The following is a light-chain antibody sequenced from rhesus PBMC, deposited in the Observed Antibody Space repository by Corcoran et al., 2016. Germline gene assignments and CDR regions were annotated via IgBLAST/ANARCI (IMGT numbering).Light chain of an antibody. Sequence: EIVMTQSPATLSLSPGETATLSCRDSEGVGSSLAWYPQKPWQVPKLLVHSAFFRPTGIPDRLSGSVSRTEFNLTMSSLEPEDVGVYHCQQYNDLLPTFGRGTKVEIK. CDR1: EGVGSS. J-gene: IGKJ1*01. CDR3: QQYNDLLPT. CDR2: SAF. V-gene: IGKV3-40*03.